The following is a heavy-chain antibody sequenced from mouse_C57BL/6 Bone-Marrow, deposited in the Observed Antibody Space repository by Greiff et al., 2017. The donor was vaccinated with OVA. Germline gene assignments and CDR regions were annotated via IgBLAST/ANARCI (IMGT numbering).Heavy chain of an antibody. CDR2: IYPGSGST. CDR1: GYTFTSYW. Sequence: QVQLQQPGAELVKPGASVKMSCKASGYTFTSYWITWVKPRPGQGLEWIGDIYPGSGSTNYNEKFKSKATLTVDTSSSTAYMQLSSLTSEDSAVYYCARWYYGSSYDYFDYWGQGTTLTVSS. CDR3: ARWYYGSSYDYFDY. V-gene: IGHV1-55*01. J-gene: IGHJ2*01. D-gene: IGHD1-1*01.